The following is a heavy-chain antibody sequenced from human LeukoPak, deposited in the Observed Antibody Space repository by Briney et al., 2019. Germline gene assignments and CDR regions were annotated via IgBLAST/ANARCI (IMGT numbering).Heavy chain of an antibody. CDR1: GGSLSSYY. Sequence: PSETLSLTCTVSGGSLSSYYWSWIRQPAGKGLEWIGRIYTSGSTNYNPSLKSRVTMSVDTSKNQFSLKLSSVTAADTAVYYCARDPGIVGATGNYMDVWGKGTTVTVSS. CDR2: IYTSGST. D-gene: IGHD1-26*01. CDR3: ARDPGIVGATGNYMDV. V-gene: IGHV4-4*07. J-gene: IGHJ6*03.